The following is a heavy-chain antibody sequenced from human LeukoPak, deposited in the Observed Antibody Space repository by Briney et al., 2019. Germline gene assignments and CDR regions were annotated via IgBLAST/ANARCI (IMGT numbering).Heavy chain of an antibody. CDR3: ARARTSIVVVSLFDY. D-gene: IGHD3-22*01. CDR1: GYTLTELS. V-gene: IGHV1-24*01. J-gene: IGHJ4*02. Sequence: GASVKVSCKVSGYTLTELSMHWVRQAPGKGLEWMGGFDPEDGETIYAQKLQGRVTMTTDTSTSTAYMELRSLRSDDTAVYYCARARTSIVVVSLFDYWGQGTLVTVSS. CDR2: FDPEDGET.